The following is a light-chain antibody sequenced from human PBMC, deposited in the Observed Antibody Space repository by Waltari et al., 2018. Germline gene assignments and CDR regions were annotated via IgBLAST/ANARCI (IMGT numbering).Light chain of an antibody. J-gene: IGKJ2*01. CDR3: QQYSSFST. Sequence: DIQMTQSPSTLSASVGDRVPISCRASQSVGTWLAWYQQKPGKAPKLLIYMASSLESGVPSRFSGSGSGTEFTLSISGLQPDDFATYSCQQYSSFSTFGQGTKV. CDR2: MAS. CDR1: QSVGTW. V-gene: IGKV1-5*03.